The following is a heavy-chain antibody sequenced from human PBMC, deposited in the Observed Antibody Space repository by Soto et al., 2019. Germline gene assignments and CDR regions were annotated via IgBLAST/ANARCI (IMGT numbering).Heavy chain of an antibody. J-gene: IGHJ4*02. CDR2: IWYDGSNK. CDR3: ASHGIVGSTLTDY. CDR1: GFTFSSYG. D-gene: IGHD1-26*01. Sequence: QVQLVESGGGVVQPGRSLRLSCAASGFTFSSYGMHWVRQAPGKGLEWVAVIWYDGSNKYYADSVKGRFTISRDNSKSTLFLQMNSLRVEDTAVYFCASHGIVGSTLTDYWGQGILVAVSS. V-gene: IGHV3-33*01.